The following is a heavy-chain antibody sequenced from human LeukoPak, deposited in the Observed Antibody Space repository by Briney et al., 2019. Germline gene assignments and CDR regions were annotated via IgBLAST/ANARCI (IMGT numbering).Heavy chain of an antibody. CDR1: GFTFSSYG. CDR2: IPYDGTNK. CDR3: ARRWYLDY. D-gene: IGHD6-13*01. Sequence: GGSLRLSCAASGFTFSSYGMHWVRQAPGKGLEWVAFIPYDGTNKYYADSVKGRFTISRDNSKNTLYLQMNSLRAEDTAVYYCARRWYLDYWGLGTLVTVSS. V-gene: IGHV3-30*12. J-gene: IGHJ4*02.